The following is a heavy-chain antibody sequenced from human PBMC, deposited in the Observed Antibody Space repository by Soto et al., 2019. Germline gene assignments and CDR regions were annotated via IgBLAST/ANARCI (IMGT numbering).Heavy chain of an antibody. Sequence: PSETLSLTCAVSGGSMSSGGYSWSWIRQPPGKGLEWIGYIYHNGSPYYNPSLKSRVTISVDRSKNQFSLKLSSVTAADTAVYYCARVLGNDAFDIWGQGTMVTVSS. V-gene: IGHV4-30-2*01. D-gene: IGHD3-3*02. CDR3: ARVLGNDAFDI. CDR2: IYHNGSP. CDR1: GGSMSSGGYS. J-gene: IGHJ3*02.